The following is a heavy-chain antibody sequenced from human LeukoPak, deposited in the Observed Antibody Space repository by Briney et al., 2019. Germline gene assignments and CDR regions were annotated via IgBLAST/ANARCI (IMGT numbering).Heavy chain of an antibody. J-gene: IGHJ4*02. V-gene: IGHV4-59*08. D-gene: IGHD5-24*01. CDR2: IYQSGST. CDR3: ARHKWDGFNCFDY. Sequence: PSETLSLTCTVSXGSIRSNYWSWVRQPPGKGLEWIAYIYQSGSTNYNPSLKSRVTISVDTSKNQFSLSLTSVTAADTAVYYCARHKWDGFNCFDYWGQGTLVTVSS. CDR1: XGSIRSNY.